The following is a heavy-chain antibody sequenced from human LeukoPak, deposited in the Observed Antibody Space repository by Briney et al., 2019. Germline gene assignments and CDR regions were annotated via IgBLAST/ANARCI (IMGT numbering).Heavy chain of an antibody. V-gene: IGHV4-39*07. CDR3: ARGESRIAAAGRNYYYYGMDV. CDR1: GGSISSSSYY. D-gene: IGHD6-13*01. Sequence: PSETLSLTCTVSGGSISSSSYYWGWIRQPPGKGLEWIGSIYYSGSTYYNPSLKSRVTMSVDTSKNQFSLKLSSVTAADTAVYYCARGESRIAAAGRNYYYYGMDVWGQGTTVTVSS. CDR2: IYYSGST. J-gene: IGHJ6*02.